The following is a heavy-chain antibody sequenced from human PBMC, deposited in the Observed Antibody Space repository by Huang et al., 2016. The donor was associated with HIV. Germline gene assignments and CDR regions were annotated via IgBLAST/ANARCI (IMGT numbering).Heavy chain of an antibody. J-gene: IGHJ4*02. CDR1: GGVFSAYA. D-gene: IGHD3-22*01. CDR2: IIPLFGTP. V-gene: IGHV1-69*13. CDR3: ARTRGHYYETSGYVY. Sequence: QVQLVQSGAEVTKPGSSVKVSCKASGGVFSAYALSWVRQAPGQGLEWMGGIIPLFGTPNYAQKFQGRVTIIADESTKTTYMELSRLRSEDTAVYYCARTRGHYYETSGYVYWGQGTLVTVSS.